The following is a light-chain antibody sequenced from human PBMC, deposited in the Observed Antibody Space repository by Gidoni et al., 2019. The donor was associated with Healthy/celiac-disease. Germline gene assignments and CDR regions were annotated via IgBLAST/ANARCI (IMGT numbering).Light chain of an antibody. CDR3: QQYNNWPLA. V-gene: IGKV3-15*01. CDR1: QWVSSN. J-gene: IGKJ4*01. CDR2: GAS. Sequence: IVKTQYPATLAVSPGERATLSCRASQWVSSNLAWYQQNPGQAPSLLIYGASTRATGIPARFSGSGPGTEFTLTISSLQSEDFAVYYCQQYNNWPLAFGGGTKVEIK.